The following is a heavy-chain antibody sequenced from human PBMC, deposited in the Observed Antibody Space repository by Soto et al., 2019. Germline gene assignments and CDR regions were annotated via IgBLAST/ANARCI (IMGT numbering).Heavy chain of an antibody. J-gene: IGHJ4*02. CDR2: ISGSGGST. CDR1: GFTFSSYA. Sequence: EVQLLESGGGLVQPGGSLRLSCAASGFTFSSYAMSWVRQAPGKGLEWVSAISGSGGSTYYAASVKGRFTISRDNSKNTLYLQMNSLRAEDTAVYYCAKSSLRLYSSGWYKLSPFDYWGQGTLVTVSS. V-gene: IGHV3-23*01. CDR3: AKSSLRLYSSGWYKLSPFDY. D-gene: IGHD6-19*01.